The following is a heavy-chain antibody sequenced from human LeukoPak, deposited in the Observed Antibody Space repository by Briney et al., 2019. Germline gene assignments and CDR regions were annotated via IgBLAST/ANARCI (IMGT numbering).Heavy chain of an antibody. V-gene: IGHV3-74*01. Sequence: GGSLRLSCAASAFTFSRYRMHWVRQAPGKGLVWVSRINGDESSPIYADSVKGRFTISRDNAKNTLYLQMNSLRAEDTAVYYCTRPFREWEPGYWGQGTLVTVSS. CDR3: TRPFREWEPGY. CDR2: INGDESSP. CDR1: AFTFSRYR. J-gene: IGHJ4*02. D-gene: IGHD1-26*01.